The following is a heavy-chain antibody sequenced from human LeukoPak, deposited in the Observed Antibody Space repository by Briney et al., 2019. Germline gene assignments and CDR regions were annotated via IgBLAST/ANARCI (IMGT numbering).Heavy chain of an antibody. V-gene: IGHV4-39*07. CDR1: GGTLSSGSYY. Sequence: SETLSLTCTVSGGTLSSGSYYWGWIRQPPGKGLEWIGSIYYSGTTYYNPSLKSRVTISVDTSENQFSLKLSSVTAADTAVYYCARVWSGNFYEERGAFDIWGQGTKVTVSS. CDR3: ARVWSGNFYEERGAFDI. J-gene: IGHJ3*02. D-gene: IGHD2/OR15-2a*01. CDR2: IYYSGTT.